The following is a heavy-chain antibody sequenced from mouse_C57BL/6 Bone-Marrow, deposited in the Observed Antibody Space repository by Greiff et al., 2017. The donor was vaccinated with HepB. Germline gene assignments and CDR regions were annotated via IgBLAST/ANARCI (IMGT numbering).Heavy chain of an antibody. V-gene: IGHV2-5*01. CDR1: GFSSTSYG. D-gene: IGHD1-1*01. CDR2: IWRGGST. J-gene: IGHJ4*01. Sequence: QVQLQQSGPGLVQPSQSLSITCTVSGFSSTSYGVHWVRQSSGKGLEWLGVIWRGGSTDYNAAFMSRLSITKDNPKSQVFFKMNSLQADDTAIYYCAKMGFITTVVATYYAMDYWGQGTSVTVSS. CDR3: AKMGFITTVVATYYAMDY.